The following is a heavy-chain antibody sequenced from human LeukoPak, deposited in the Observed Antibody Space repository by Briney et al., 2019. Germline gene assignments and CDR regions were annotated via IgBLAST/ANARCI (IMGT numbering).Heavy chain of an antibody. CDR1: GVSLSGHY. J-gene: IGHJ5*02. Sequence: SETLPHTCAVYGVSLSGHYWSWLRQPPGKGLEWIGEINHSGSTNYNPSLKSRVTISVDTSKNQFSLKLSSVTAADTAVYYCAHYYYYGSGLHWFHPWGKGNVVRVSS. D-gene: IGHD3-10*01. V-gene: IGHV4-34*01. CDR2: INHSGST. CDR3: AHYYYYGSGLHWFHP.